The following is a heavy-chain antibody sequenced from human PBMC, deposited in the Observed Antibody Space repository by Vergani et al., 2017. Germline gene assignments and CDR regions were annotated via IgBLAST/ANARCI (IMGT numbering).Heavy chain of an antibody. J-gene: IGHJ4*02. CDR3: ARDISRKGALLPADY. V-gene: IGHV1-69*12. CDR2: IITIFGTA. D-gene: IGHD1-26*01. CDR1: GGPFSSYA. Sequence: QVQLVKSGAEVKKPGSSVKVSCKSSGGPFSSYAISWVRQDPGQGLEWMGGIITIFGTANYAQKFQGRVTITADESTSSAYIELSSLRYEDTAVYYCARDISRKGALLPADYWGQGTLVTVSS.